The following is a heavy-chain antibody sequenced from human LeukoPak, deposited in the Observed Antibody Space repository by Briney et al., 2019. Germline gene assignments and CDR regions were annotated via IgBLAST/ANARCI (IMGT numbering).Heavy chain of an antibody. CDR2: ISSSSTTI. CDR3: ARDLKGYSSSGGVDY. J-gene: IGHJ4*02. D-gene: IGHD6-13*01. CDR1: GFTFSSYS. Sequence: PGGSLRLSCAASGFTFSSYSMNWVRQAPGKGLEWISYISSSSTTIYYADSVKGRFTIPRDSTRNSLYPQMNSLRAEDTAVYYCARDLKGYSSSGGVDYWGQGTLVTVSS. V-gene: IGHV3-48*01.